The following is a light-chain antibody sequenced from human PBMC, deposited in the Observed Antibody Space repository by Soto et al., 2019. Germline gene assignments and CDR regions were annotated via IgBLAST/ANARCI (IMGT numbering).Light chain of an antibody. CDR1: SSDVGSYNL. J-gene: IGLJ3*02. Sequence: QSALTQPASVSGSPGQSITISCTGNSSDVGSYNLVSWYQQHPGKAPKLMIYEGSKRPSGVSNRFSGSKSGNTASLTISGLQAEDEADYYCCSYAAGSTFVFGGGTKVTVL. CDR2: EGS. V-gene: IGLV2-23*03. CDR3: CSYAAGSTFV.